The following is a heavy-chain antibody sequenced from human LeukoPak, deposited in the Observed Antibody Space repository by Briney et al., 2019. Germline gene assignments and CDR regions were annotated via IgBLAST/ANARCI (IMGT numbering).Heavy chain of an antibody. Sequence: GGSLRLSCAASGFTFSSYEMNWVRQAPGKGLEWVSYISSSVSTIYYADSVKGRFTISRDNAKNSLYLQMNSLRAEDTAVYYCARGGLFGVVANNWFDPWGQGTLVTVSS. CDR2: ISSSVSTI. V-gene: IGHV3-48*03. J-gene: IGHJ5*02. D-gene: IGHD3-3*01. CDR3: ARGGLFGVVANNWFDP. CDR1: GFTFSSYE.